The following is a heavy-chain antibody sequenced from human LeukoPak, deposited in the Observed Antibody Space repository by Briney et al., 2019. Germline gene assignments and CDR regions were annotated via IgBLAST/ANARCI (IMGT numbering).Heavy chain of an antibody. J-gene: IGHJ4*02. D-gene: IGHD1-1*01. CDR3: AKATGNLGN. V-gene: IGHV3-23*01. Sequence: GGSLRLSCAASGFTFSSYAMSWVRQAPGKGLEWVSVISDSGGSTYYADSVKGRFTISRDDSKNTLYVQMNSLTAEDTAIYYCAKATGNLGNWGQGTLVTVSS. CDR1: GFTFSSYA. CDR2: ISDSGGST.